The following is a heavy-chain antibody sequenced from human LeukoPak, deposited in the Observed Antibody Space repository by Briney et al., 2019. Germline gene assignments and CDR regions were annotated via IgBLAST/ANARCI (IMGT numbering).Heavy chain of an antibody. J-gene: IGHJ4*02. CDR2: IYHSGST. CDR3: ARQISSISLYYFDY. V-gene: IGHV4-38-2*02. Sequence: SETLSLTCTVSGYSISSGYYWGWIRQPPGKGLEWIGSIYHSGSTYYNPSLKSRVTISVDTSKNQFSLKLSSVTAADTAVYYCARQISSISLYYFDYWGQGTLVTVSS. D-gene: IGHD2-21*01. CDR1: GYSISSGYY.